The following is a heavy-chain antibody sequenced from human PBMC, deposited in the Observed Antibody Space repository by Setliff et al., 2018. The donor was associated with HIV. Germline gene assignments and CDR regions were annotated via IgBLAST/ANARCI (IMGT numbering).Heavy chain of an antibody. V-gene: IGHV1-69*13. Sequence: SVKVSCKASGGTFSGYAISWVRQAPGQGLELMGGIIPTFGTANYAQKFQGRVTITADESTSTAYMELSSLRSEDTAVYYCARGEKRFLEWLPLDYYYYYYMDVWGKGITVTVSS. CDR3: ARGEKRFLEWLPLDYYYYYYMDV. CDR2: IIPTFGTA. J-gene: IGHJ6*03. D-gene: IGHD3-3*01. CDR1: GGTFSGYA.